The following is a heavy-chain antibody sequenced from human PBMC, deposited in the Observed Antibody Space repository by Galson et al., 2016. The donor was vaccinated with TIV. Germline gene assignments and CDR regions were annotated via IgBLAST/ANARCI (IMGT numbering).Heavy chain of an antibody. CDR3: IREARQLGYFDL. D-gene: IGHD1-1*01. Sequence: VKVSCKAPGDTFTNYYIHWVRQAPGQGLKWMGVIKPSSGSTSYAPELRGRVTLTADTSTTTIYLGLSSLRSEDTALYYCIREARQLGYFDLWGRGTLVTVSS. V-gene: IGHV1-46*03. J-gene: IGHJ2*01. CDR2: IKPSSGST. CDR1: GDTFTNYY.